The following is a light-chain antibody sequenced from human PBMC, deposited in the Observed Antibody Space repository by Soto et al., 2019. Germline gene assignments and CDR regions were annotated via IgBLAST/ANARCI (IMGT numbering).Light chain of an antibody. CDR1: RGIDTY. Sequence: EIVLTQSPATLSLSPGERATLSCRASRGIDTYLDWYQQKRGQAPRLLIYDASNRTTGIPARFSGGGSGTDFTLSISSLETDDFAVYYCQQRSSWPLTFGGGTKVEIK. J-gene: IGKJ4*01. CDR2: DAS. V-gene: IGKV3-11*01. CDR3: QQRSSWPLT.